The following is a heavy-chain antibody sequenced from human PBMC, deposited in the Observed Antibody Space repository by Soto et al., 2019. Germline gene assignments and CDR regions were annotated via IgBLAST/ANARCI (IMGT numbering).Heavy chain of an antibody. CDR3: ARQGAYNWNDVGFDY. Sequence: PSETLSLTCTVSGGSISSSSYYWGWIRQPPGKGLEWIGSIYYSGSTYYNPSLKSRVTISVDTSKNQFSLKLSSVTAADTAVYYCARQGAYNWNDVGFDYWGQGTLVTVSS. D-gene: IGHD1-1*01. V-gene: IGHV4-39*01. J-gene: IGHJ4*02. CDR1: GGSISSSSYY. CDR2: IYYSGST.